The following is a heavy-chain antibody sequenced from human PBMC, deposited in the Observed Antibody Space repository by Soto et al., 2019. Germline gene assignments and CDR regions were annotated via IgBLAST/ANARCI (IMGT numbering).Heavy chain of an antibody. J-gene: IGHJ5*02. Sequence: SETLSLTCAVYGGSFSGYYWSWIRQPPGKGLEWIGEINHSGSTNYNPSLKSRVTISVDTSKNQFSLKLSSVTAADTAVYYCARESKLSPTYNWFDPWGQGTLVTVSS. CDR1: GGSFSGYY. CDR2: INHSGST. V-gene: IGHV4-34*01. D-gene: IGHD3-16*02. CDR3: ARESKLSPTYNWFDP.